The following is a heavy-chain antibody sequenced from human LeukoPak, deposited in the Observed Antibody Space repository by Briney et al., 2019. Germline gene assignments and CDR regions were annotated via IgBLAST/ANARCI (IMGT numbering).Heavy chain of an antibody. J-gene: IGHJ4*02. CDR1: GFTFSSYG. V-gene: IGHV3-30*02. CDR3: ANGDYGGPKPGFDY. D-gene: IGHD4-23*01. CDR2: IRYDGSNK. Sequence: TGESLRLSCAASGFTFSSYGMHWVRQAPGKGLEWVAVIRYDGSNKYYADSVKGRFTISRENSNNTLYLQMNSLRAEDTAVYYCANGDYGGPKPGFDYWGEGTLVTVSS.